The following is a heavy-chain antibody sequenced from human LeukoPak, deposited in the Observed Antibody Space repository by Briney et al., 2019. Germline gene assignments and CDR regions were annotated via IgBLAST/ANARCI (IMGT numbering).Heavy chain of an antibody. CDR1: GGSFSGYY. D-gene: IGHD1-1*01. J-gene: IGHJ6*02. CDR2: INHSGST. Sequence: SETLSLTCAVYGGSFSGYYWSWIRQPPGKGLEWIGEINHSGSTNYNPSLKSRVTISVDTSKNQFSLKLSSVTAADTAVYYCARDLDWNDEDYYYGMDVWGQGTTVTVSS. CDR3: ARDLDWNDEDYYYGMDV. V-gene: IGHV4-34*01.